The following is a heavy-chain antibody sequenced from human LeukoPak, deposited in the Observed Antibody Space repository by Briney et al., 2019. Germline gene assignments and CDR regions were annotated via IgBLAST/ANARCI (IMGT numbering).Heavy chain of an antibody. CDR2: IIPIFGTA. V-gene: IGHV1-69*13. CDR3: AREGYYYGSGRYFNY. D-gene: IGHD3-10*01. J-gene: IGHJ4*02. CDR1: GGTFSSYA. Sequence: ASVKVSCKASGGTFSSYAISWVRQAPGQGLEWXXXIIPIFGTANYAQKFQGRVTITADESTSIAYMELSSLRSEDTAVYYCAREGYYYGSGRYFNYWGQGTLVTVSS.